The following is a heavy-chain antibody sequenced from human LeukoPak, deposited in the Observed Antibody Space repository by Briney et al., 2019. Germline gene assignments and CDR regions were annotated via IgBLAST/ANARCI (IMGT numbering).Heavy chain of an antibody. Sequence: GGSLRLSCAASGFTFSSYAMHWVRQAPGKGLEYVSAISSNGGSTYYANSVKGRFTISKDNSKNTLYLQMGSLRAEDMAVYYCARDGRRYSSSSLQHWGQGTLVTVSS. D-gene: IGHD6-6*01. CDR1: GFTFSSYA. J-gene: IGHJ1*01. CDR2: ISSNGGST. V-gene: IGHV3-64*01. CDR3: ARDGRRYSSSSLQH.